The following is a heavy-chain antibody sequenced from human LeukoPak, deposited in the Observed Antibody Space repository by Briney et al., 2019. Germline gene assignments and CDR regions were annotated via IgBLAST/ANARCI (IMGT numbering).Heavy chain of an antibody. Sequence: SETLSLTCTVSGSCISSCYWSWIRQPAGKGLEWIGRIYTSGSTNYNPSLKSRVTMSVDTSKNQFSLKLSSVTAADTAVYYCAREGDGLWFGEHHFDYWGQGTLVTVSS. V-gene: IGHV4-4*07. CDR2: IYTSGST. CDR3: AREGDGLWFGEHHFDY. J-gene: IGHJ4*02. D-gene: IGHD3-10*01. CDR1: GSCISSCY.